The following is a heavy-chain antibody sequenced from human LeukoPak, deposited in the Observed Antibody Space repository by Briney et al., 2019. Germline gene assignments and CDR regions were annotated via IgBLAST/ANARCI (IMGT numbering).Heavy chain of an antibody. Sequence: GGSLRLSCAASGFTFSSYEMNWVRQAPGKGLEWVSYISSSGSTIYYADPVKGRFTISRENAKNSLYLQMNRLRAEDTVVYYCARVWSGYAGGMDVGGQETRVTVSS. D-gene: IGHD3-3*01. V-gene: IGHV3-48*03. CDR2: ISSSGSTI. CDR1: GFTFSSYE. CDR3: ARVWSGYAGGMDV. J-gene: IGHJ6*02.